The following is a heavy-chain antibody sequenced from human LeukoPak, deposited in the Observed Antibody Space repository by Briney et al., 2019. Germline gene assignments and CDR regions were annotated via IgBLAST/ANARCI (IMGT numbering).Heavy chain of an antibody. CDR3: ARARELLWFGELSYYFDY. CDR2: INWNGGST. CDR1: GFTFDDYG. V-gene: IGHV3-20*04. D-gene: IGHD3-10*01. Sequence: RPGGSLRLSCAASGFTFDDYGMSRVRQAPGKGLEWVSGINWNGGSTGYADSVKGRFTISRDDAKNSLYLQMNSLRAEDTALYYCARARELLWFGELSYYFDYWGQGTLVTVSS. J-gene: IGHJ4*02.